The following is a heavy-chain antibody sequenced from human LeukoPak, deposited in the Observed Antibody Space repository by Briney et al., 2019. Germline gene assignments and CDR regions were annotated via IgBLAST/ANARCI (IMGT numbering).Heavy chain of an antibody. CDR1: GFTFSSYG. CDR3: ARGWPYYYDSSDTNWFDP. V-gene: IGHV3-23*01. CDR2: ISGSGGST. D-gene: IGHD3-22*01. J-gene: IGHJ5*02. Sequence: PGGSLRLSCAASGFTFSSYGMSWVRQAPGKGLEWVSAISGSGGSTYYADSVKGRFTISRDNSKNTLYLQMNSLRAEDTAVYYCARGWPYYYDSSDTNWFDPWGQGTLVTVSS.